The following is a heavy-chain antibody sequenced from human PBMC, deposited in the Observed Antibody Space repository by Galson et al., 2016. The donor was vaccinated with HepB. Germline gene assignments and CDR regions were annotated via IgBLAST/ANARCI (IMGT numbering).Heavy chain of an antibody. Sequence: SLRLSCAASGLTFSSCWMTWVRQAPGKGLEWVANIKQAGSEKYYVDSVKGRFTISRDNAKNSLYLQMNSLWAEDTAVYYCAREGLSDYGDYKYYYYALDVCGQGTTVTVSS. D-gene: IGHD4-17*01. CDR1: GLTFSSCW. CDR2: IKQAGSEK. CDR3: AREGLSDYGDYKYYYYALDV. J-gene: IGHJ6*02. V-gene: IGHV3-7*01.